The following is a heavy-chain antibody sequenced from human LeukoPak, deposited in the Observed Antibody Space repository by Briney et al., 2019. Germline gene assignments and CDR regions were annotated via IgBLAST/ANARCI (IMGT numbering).Heavy chain of an antibody. CDR1: GFTFSDYY. Sequence: GGSLRLSCAASGFTFSDYYMSWIRLAPGKGLEWVSYISSGGSYTNYADSVKGRFTISRDNAKTSLYLQVNSLRAEDTAVYYCASLYYDILTGYRFDYWGQGTLVTVSS. CDR3: ASLYYDILTGYRFDY. CDR2: ISSGGSYT. V-gene: IGHV3-11*03. J-gene: IGHJ4*02. D-gene: IGHD3-9*01.